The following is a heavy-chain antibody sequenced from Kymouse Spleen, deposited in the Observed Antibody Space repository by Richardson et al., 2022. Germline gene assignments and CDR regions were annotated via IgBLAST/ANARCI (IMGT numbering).Heavy chain of an antibody. D-gene: IGHD3-10*01. J-gene: IGHJ4*02. V-gene: IGHV3-30*18. CDR3: AKDNYYGSGSYY. Sequence: QVQLVESGGGVVQPGRSLRLSCAASGFTFSSYGMHWVRQAPGKGLEWVAVISYDGSNKYYADSVKGRFTISRDNSKNTLYLQMNSLRAEDTAVYYCAKDNYYGSGSYYWGQGTLVTVSS. CDR1: GFTFSSYG. CDR2: ISYDGSNK.